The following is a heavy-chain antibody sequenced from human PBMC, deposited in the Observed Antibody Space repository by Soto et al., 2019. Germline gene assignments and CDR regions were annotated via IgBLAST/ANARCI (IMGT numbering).Heavy chain of an antibody. D-gene: IGHD3-22*01. V-gene: IGHV3-30-3*01. CDR3: ARVSSTIIAVVHGLGLDV. Sequence: QVQLVESGGGVVQPGRSLRLSCAASGFIFSSYTMHWVRQAPGKGLEWVALMSYDEGTEYYADSVKGRFTISRDNSNNTLYLQMNSLRPEDTAVYYCARVSSTIIAVVHGLGLDVWGQGTTVTVSS. CDR1: GFIFSSYT. J-gene: IGHJ6*02. CDR2: MSYDEGTE.